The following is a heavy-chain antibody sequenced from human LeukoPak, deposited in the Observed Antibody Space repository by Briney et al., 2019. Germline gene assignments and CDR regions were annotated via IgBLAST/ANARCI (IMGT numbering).Heavy chain of an antibody. CDR2: ILYDGSKK. CDR3: AKDAKAESSGSYGMDV. J-gene: IGHJ6*02. V-gene: IGHV3-30*18. Sequence: PGGSLRLSCVASEFTFSSYGIHWVRQAPGKGLEWVALILYDGSKKYYADSVKGRFTISRDNSKDTLYLQMNSLREEDTAVYYCAKDAKAESSGSYGMDVWGQGTTVTVSS. D-gene: IGHD1-26*01. CDR1: EFTFSSYG.